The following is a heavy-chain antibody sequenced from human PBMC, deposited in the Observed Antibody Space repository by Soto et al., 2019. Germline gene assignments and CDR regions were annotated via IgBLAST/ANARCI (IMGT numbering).Heavy chain of an antibody. V-gene: IGHV4-39*01. J-gene: IGHJ4*02. Sequence: SETLSLTCTVSGDSISSSSYYWGWIRQPPGKGLEWIGSIYDSGRTFYNPSLKSRLTISVDTSKNQLSLRLGSVTAADTAVYYCARQMDSSGWTPVAYWGQGSLVTVSS. CDR1: GDSISSSSYY. CDR2: IYDSGRT. CDR3: ARQMDSSGWTPVAY. D-gene: IGHD6-19*01.